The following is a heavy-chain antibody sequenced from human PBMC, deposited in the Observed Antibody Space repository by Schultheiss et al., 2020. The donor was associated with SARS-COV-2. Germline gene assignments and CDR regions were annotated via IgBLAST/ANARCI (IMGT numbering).Heavy chain of an antibody. CDR2: INHSGST. CDR3: ARGDLRGYSYGYDAFDI. J-gene: IGHJ3*02. D-gene: IGHD5-18*01. CDR1: GGSISSSSYY. Sequence: SETLSLTCTVSGGSISSSSYYWGWIRQPPGKGLEWIGEINHSGSTYYNPSLKSRVTISVDTSKNQFSLKLSSVTAADTAVYYCARGDLRGYSYGYDAFDIWGQGTMVTVSS. V-gene: IGHV4-39*01.